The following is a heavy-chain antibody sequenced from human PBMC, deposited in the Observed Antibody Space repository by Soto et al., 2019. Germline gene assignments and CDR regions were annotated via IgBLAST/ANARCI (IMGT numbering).Heavy chain of an antibody. V-gene: IGHV1-46*01. CDR3: ARKTLGTPFDY. CDR2: INPSGGST. CDR1: GYTFTSYG. D-gene: IGHD1-1*01. J-gene: IGHJ4*02. Sequence: ASVKVSCKASGYTFTSYGISWVRQAPGQGLEWMGIINPSGGSTSYAQKFQGRVTMTRDTSTSTVYMELSSLRSEDTAVYYCARKTLGTPFDYWGQGTLVTVSS.